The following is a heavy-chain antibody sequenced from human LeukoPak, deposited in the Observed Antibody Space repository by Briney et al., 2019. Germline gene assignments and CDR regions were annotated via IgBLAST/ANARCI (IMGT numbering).Heavy chain of an antibody. Sequence: GRSLRLSCAASGFTFSSYGMHWVRQAPGKGLEWVAVISYDGSNKYYADSVKGRFTISRDNSKNTLYLQMNSLRAEDTAVYYCAKNYYYYYMDVWGKGTTVTVSS. J-gene: IGHJ6*03. CDR2: ISYDGSNK. CDR3: AKNYYYYYMDV. V-gene: IGHV3-30*18. CDR1: GFTFSSYG.